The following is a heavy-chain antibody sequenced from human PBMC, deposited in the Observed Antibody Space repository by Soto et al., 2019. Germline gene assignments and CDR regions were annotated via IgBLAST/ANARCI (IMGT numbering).Heavy chain of an antibody. CDR3: EREVAGRAYQPIDF. D-gene: IGHD2-15*01. CDR2: MNPNSGNT. V-gene: IGHV1-8*01. CDR1: GYTFTSYD. Sequence: QVQLVQSGAEVKKPGASVKVSCKASGYTFTSYDINWVRQATGQGREWMGWMNPNSGNTGYAQKFQGRVTMNRDTSINTAYMELSSLRSEDTSVYYCEREVAGRAYQPIDFWGQGTLVTVSS. J-gene: IGHJ4*02.